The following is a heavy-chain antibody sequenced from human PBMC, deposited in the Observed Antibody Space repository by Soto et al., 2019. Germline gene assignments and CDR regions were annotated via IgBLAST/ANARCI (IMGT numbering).Heavy chain of an antibody. V-gene: IGHV4-30-4*01. CDR3: AREIMPLTNDWYFDL. J-gene: IGHJ2*01. Sequence: QVQLQESGPGLVKPSETLSLTCTVSGGSISGGVHSWSWIRQPPGKGLEWIGHIFDSGSTYYNPFLKSRITISVDTSKNQFSLRLSSLTAADTAVYYCAREIMPLTNDWYFDLWGRGTLVTVSS. D-gene: IGHD2-8*01. CDR2: IFDSGST. CDR1: GGSISGGVHS.